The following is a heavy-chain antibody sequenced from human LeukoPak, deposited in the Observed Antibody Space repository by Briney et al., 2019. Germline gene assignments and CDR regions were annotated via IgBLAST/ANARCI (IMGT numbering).Heavy chain of an antibody. V-gene: IGHV3-74*01. CDR1: GFIFSSYW. D-gene: IGHD3-22*01. Sequence: PGGSLRLSCAASGFIFSSYWMHWVRHAPGKGLAWVSRINTDGSSTSYADSVKGRFTISRDNAKNTLYLQMNSLRAEDTAVYYCAREGPDYDSSGLFDYWGQGTLVTVSS. CDR3: AREGPDYDSSGLFDY. CDR2: INTDGSST. J-gene: IGHJ4*02.